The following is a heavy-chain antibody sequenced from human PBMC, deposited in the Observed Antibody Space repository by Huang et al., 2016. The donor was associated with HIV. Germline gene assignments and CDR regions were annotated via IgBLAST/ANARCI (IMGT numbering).Heavy chain of an antibody. V-gene: IGHV3-7*04. Sequence: EVQLVESGGGLVQPGGSLRLSCVGSGFIFTNYWFSWVRKAPGEGLEWVANVNQEGFGRNYVDSVKGRFTISRDNARTSLYLQLTSLRAEDTAVYFCVRGSGREWLDPWGQGTLVTVSS. CDR1: GFIFTNYW. CDR3: VRGSGREWLDP. J-gene: IGHJ5*02. CDR2: VNQEGFGR.